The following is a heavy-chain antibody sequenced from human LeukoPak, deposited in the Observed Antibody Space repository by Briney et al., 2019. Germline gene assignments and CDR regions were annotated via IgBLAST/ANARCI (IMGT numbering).Heavy chain of an antibody. V-gene: IGHV1-2*02. J-gene: IGHJ6*02. CDR1: VYTFTGYY. D-gene: IGHD3-10*01. CDR3: ARHGSGSYYGYYYYYGMDV. Sequence: ASVKVSCKSSVYTFTGYYMHWVRQAPGQGLEWMGWINPNSGGTNYAQKFQGRVTMTRDTSISTAYMELSRLRSDDTAVYYCARHGSGSYYGYYYYYGMDVWGQGTTVTVSS. CDR2: INPNSGGT.